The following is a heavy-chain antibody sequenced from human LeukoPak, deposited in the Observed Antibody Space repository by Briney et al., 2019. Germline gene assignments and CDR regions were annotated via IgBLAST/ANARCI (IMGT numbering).Heavy chain of an antibody. V-gene: IGHV4-39*07. CDR1: GGSITSSSYY. D-gene: IGHD6-6*01. Sequence: SETLSLTCTVSGGSITSSSYYWGWIRQPPGKGLEWIGSIYYSGSTYYNPSLKSRVTISVDTSKNQFSLKLSSVTAADTAVYYCARTYSSSHIDYWGQGTLVTVSS. CDR2: IYYSGST. J-gene: IGHJ4*02. CDR3: ARTYSSSHIDY.